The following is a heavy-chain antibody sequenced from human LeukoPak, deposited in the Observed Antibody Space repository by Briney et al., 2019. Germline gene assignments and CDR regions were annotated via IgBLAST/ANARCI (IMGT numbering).Heavy chain of an antibody. D-gene: IGHD3-22*01. CDR3: ATLYYYDSSGPFDY. V-gene: IGHV1-69*05. CDR2: IIPIFGTA. Sequence: ASVKVSCKASGGTFSSYAISWVRQAPGQGLEWMGGIIPIFGTANYAQKFQGRVTMTTDTSTSTAYMELRSLRSDDTAVYYCATLYYYDSSGPFDYWGQGTLVTVSS. J-gene: IGHJ4*02. CDR1: GGTFSSYA.